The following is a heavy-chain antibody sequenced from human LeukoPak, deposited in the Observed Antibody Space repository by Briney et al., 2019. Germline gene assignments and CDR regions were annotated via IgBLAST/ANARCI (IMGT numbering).Heavy chain of an antibody. CDR1: GFTFSVYD. J-gene: IGHJ4*02. CDR3: SKKGQGNDDGKPD. Sequence: GGSLRLSCAASGFTFSVYDMYWIRQSPGKGLECVSVISRGGISYYADSVKGRFTISRDSSRNTLYLQMNSLRAEDTAVYYCSKKGQGNDDGKPDWGQGTLVTVSS. V-gene: IGHV3-23*01. CDR2: ISRGGIS. D-gene: IGHD1-1*01.